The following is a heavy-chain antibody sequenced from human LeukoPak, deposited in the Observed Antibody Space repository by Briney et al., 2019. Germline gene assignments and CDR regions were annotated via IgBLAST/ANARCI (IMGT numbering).Heavy chain of an antibody. V-gene: IGHV3-74*01. D-gene: IGHD1-26*01. CDR3: ARGWELLPDY. CDR2: INSDGSRA. J-gene: IGHJ4*02. CDR1: GFTLSSYW. Sequence: GGSLRLSCAAPGFTLSSYWMHWVRQAPGKGLVWVSRINSDGSRASYADSVKGRFAISRDNAKNTLYLQMNSLRVEDTAVYYCARGWELLPDYGGQGTLVTVSS.